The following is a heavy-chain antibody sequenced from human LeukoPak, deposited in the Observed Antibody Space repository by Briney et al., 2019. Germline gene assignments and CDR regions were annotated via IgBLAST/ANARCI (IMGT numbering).Heavy chain of an antibody. D-gene: IGHD3-10*01. CDR2: IIPIFGTA. CDR1: EGTFSSYA. V-gene: IGHV1-69*05. J-gene: IGHJ6*03. CDR3: AAHGSMVRGVIRYYYYMDV. Sequence: SVKVSCKASEGTFSSYAISWVRQAPGQGLEWMGGIIPIFGTANYAQKFQGRVTITTDESTSTAYMELSSLRSEDTAVYYCAAHGSMVRGVIRYYYYMDVWGKGTTVTVSS.